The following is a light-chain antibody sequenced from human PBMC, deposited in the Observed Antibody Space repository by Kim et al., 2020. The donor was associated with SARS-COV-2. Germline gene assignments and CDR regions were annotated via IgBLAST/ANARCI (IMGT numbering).Light chain of an antibody. CDR3: QQTYSTG. J-gene: IGKJ2*03. CDR2: GAS. Sequence: SAAVGDRVTIPCRASLRIDKYLNWYQQKPGKAPKLLIYGASSLQSGVPSRFSGSGSGTDFTLTISSLQPEDFATYYCQQTYSTGFGQGTKLEI. V-gene: IGKV1-39*01. CDR1: LRIDKY.